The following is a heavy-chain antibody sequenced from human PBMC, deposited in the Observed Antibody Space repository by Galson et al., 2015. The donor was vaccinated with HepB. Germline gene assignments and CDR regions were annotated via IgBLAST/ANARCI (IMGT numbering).Heavy chain of an antibody. V-gene: IGHV1-69*01. CDR3: ASSGDYGDYYYYGMDV. CDR2: TTPIFGTA. Sequence: KVSCKASGGTFSSYAISWVRQAPGQGLEWMGGTTPIFGTANYAQKFQGRVTITADESTSTAYMELSSLRSEDTAVYYCASSGDYGDYYYYGMDVWGQGTTVTVSS. D-gene: IGHD4-17*01. J-gene: IGHJ6*02. CDR1: GGTFSSYA.